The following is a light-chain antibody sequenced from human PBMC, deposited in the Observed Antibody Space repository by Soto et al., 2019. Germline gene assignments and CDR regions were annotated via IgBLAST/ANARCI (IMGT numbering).Light chain of an antibody. V-gene: IGKV1-5*01. CDR3: QQYNTYLTWT. J-gene: IGKJ1*01. Sequence: DIQMTQSPSTLSASVGDRVTITCRASESVSMWLAWYQQKPGKAPRLLIYDASNLESGVPSRFSGSGSRTEFTLTITSLQPEDAATYYCQQYNTYLTWTFGQGTK. CDR1: ESVSMW. CDR2: DAS.